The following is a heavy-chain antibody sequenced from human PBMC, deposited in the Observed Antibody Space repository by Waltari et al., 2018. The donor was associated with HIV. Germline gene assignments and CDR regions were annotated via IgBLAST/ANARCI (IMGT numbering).Heavy chain of an antibody. CDR3: AKRPYDNVWGTYRYEDY. Sequence: EVQLLESVGGLVQPGGSLRLSCAASGFTFSSYAMRWVRQAPGRGLEWVSAISGSGGSTYYADSVKGRFTISRDNSKNTLYVQMKSLRAEDTAVYYCAKRPYDNVWGTYRYEDYWGQGTLVTVSS. J-gene: IGHJ4*02. CDR2: ISGSGGST. CDR1: GFTFSSYA. D-gene: IGHD3-16*02. V-gene: IGHV3-23*01.